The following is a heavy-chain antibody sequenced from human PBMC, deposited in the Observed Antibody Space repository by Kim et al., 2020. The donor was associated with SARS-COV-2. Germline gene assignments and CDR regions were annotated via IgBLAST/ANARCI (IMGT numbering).Heavy chain of an antibody. J-gene: IGHJ4*02. CDR3: ARVAMADGTDY. V-gene: IGHV4-30-2*01. CDR2: T. Sequence: TYYNPSIKKRVTMAVDRSKDQDSLKLRSVTAADTAVYYCARVAMADGTDYWGQGTLVTVSS. D-gene: IGHD5-18*01.